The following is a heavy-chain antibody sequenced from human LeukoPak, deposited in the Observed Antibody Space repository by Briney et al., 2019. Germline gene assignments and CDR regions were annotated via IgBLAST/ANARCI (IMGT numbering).Heavy chain of an antibody. CDR1: GYMLIRYY. D-gene: IGHD6-25*01. CDR2: ITPSGGSP. J-gene: IGHJ4*02. Sequence: ASVKVSCKASGYMLIRYYMHWVRQAPGQGLEWMGMITPSGGSPRKAQKVQGRGTITRDTSTTTIYMEIHSLRSDDTAIYYCARGHSDSGYYRPFFDYWGQGTLVTVSS. CDR3: ARGHSDSGYYRPFFDY. V-gene: IGHV1-46*01.